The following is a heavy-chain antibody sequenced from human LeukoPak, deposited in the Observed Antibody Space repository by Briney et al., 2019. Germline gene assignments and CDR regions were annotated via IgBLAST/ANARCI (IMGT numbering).Heavy chain of an antibody. CDR3: ARESEPRLIWFVGGEHYYFDY. CDR2: ISYDGSNK. V-gene: IGHV3-30-3*01. D-gene: IGHD3-10*01. CDR1: GFTFSSYA. Sequence: GGSLRLSCAASGFTFSSYAMHWVHQAPGKGLEWVAVISYDGSNKYYADSVKGRFTISRDNSKNTLYLQMNSLRADDTAVYYCARESEPRLIWFVGGEHYYFDYWGQGTLVTVSS. J-gene: IGHJ4*02.